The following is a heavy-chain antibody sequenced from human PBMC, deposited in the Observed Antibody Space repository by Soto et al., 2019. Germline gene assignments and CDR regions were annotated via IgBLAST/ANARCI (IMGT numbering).Heavy chain of an antibody. CDR2: ISSSSSYI. D-gene: IGHD1-7*01. J-gene: IGHJ6*03. CDR1: GFTFSSYS. CDR3: ARGRYNWNYEVWYYYYMDV. Sequence: GGSLRLSCAASGFTFSSYSMNWVRQAPGRGLEWVSSISSSSSYIYYADSVKGRFTISRDNAKNSLYLQMNSLRAEDTAVYYCARGRYNWNYEVWYYYYMDVWGKGTTVTVSS. V-gene: IGHV3-21*01.